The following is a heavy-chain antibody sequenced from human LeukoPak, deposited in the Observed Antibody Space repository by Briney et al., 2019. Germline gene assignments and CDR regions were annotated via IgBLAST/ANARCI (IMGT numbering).Heavy chain of an antibody. V-gene: IGHV1-2*02. J-gene: IGHJ4*02. CDR2: INPNSGGT. CDR1: GYTFTGYY. Sequence: ASVKVSYKASGYTFTGYYMHWVRQAPGQGLEWMGWINPNSGGTNYAQKFQGRVTMTRDTSISTAYMELSSLRSEDTAVYYCASGGANGDSSDYWGQGTLVTVSS. CDR3: ASGGANGDSSDY. D-gene: IGHD7-27*01.